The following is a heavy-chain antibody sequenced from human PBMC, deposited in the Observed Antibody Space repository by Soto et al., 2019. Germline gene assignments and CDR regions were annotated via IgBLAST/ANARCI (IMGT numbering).Heavy chain of an antibody. Sequence: GESLKISCKGVGYKFGSAWIGWVRQMPGKGLEWMGIIRPGTSDIRYSPSCRGHVTISADEAVSTAYLQWSSLKASDTAMYYCARQLSHICDSWGQGTLVTVSS. V-gene: IGHV5-51*01. J-gene: IGHJ4*02. CDR3: ARQLSHICDS. CDR1: GYKFGSAW. D-gene: IGHD3-3*02. CDR2: IRPGTSDI.